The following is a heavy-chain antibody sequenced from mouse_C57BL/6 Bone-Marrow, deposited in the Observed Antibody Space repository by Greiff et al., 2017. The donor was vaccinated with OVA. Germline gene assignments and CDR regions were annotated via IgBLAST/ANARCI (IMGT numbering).Heavy chain of an antibody. J-gene: IGHJ2*01. V-gene: IGHV1-20*01. CDR3: ARRWLLVFDY. CDR1: GYSFTGYF. Sequence: VQLKESGPELVKPGDSVKISCKASGYSFTGYFMNWVMQSHGKSLEWIGRINPYNGDTFYNQKFKGKATLTVDKSSSTAHMELRSLTSEDSAVYYCARRWLLVFDYWGQGTTLTVSS. CDR2: INPYNGDT. D-gene: IGHD2-3*01.